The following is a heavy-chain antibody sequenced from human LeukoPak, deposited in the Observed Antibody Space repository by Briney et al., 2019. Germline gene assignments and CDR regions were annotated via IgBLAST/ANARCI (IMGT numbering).Heavy chain of an antibody. CDR2: IYTSGST. D-gene: IGHD2-2*01. CDR3: ARVVIPAATMENWFDP. V-gene: IGHV4-4*07. CDR1: GGSISSYY. Sequence: SETLSLTCTVSGGSISSYYWSWIRQPAGKGLEWIGRIYTSGSTNYNPSFKSRVTMSVDTSKNQFSLKLSSVTAADTAVYYCARVVIPAATMENWFDPWGQGTLVAVSS. J-gene: IGHJ5*02.